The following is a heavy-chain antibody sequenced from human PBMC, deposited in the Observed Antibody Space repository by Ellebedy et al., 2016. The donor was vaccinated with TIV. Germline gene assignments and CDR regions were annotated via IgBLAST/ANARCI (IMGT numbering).Heavy chain of an antibody. Sequence: SGPTLVKPTQTLTLTCTFSGFSLSTDEVAVGWIRQPPGKALQWLTFVYWDDDKYYNSSLRSRLTITKDTSKNQVVLTMTNMDPVDTGTYYCARTLVASGSRFDSWGQGVRVTVSS. V-gene: IGHV2-5*02. D-gene: IGHD3-10*01. CDR1: GFSLSTDEVA. J-gene: IGHJ4*02. CDR2: VYWDDDK. CDR3: ARTLVASGSRFDS.